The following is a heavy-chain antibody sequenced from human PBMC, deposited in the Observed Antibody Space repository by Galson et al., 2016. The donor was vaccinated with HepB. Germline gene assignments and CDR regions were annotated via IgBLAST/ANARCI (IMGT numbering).Heavy chain of an antibody. CDR2: IYSGGST. CDR3: AREGSYGSGWGDYNYGMDV. CDR1: GFTISSNF. V-gene: IGHV3-53*01. D-gene: IGHD6-19*01. J-gene: IGHJ6*02. Sequence: SLRLSCAASGFTISSNFMNWVRQAPGKGLEWVSIIYSGGSTYYADSVRGRFTISRDNSKNTLYLQMNSLRAEDTAVYYCAREGSYGSGWGDYNYGMDVWGQGTTVTVTS.